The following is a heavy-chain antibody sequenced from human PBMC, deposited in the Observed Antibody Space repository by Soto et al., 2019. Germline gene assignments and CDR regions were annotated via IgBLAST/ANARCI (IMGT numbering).Heavy chain of an antibody. CDR3: ARGYCTNGVCPHACGVVYYYYYGMDV. CDR2: IIPIFGTA. V-gene: IGHV1-69*06. J-gene: IGHJ6*02. CDR1: GGTFSSYA. D-gene: IGHD2-8*01. Sequence: VASVKVSCKASGGTFSSYAISWVRQAPGQGLEWMGGIIPIFGTANYAQKFQGRVTITADKSTSTAYMELSSLRSEDTAVYYCARGYCTNGVCPHACGVVYYYYYGMDVWGHGTTVTVSS.